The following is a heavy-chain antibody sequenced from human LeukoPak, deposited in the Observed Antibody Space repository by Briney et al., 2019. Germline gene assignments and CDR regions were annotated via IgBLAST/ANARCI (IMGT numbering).Heavy chain of an antibody. V-gene: IGHV1-8*01. Sequence: ASVKVSCKTSGYTFTSYDINWVRQATGQGLEWMGWMNPSSGNTGYAQKFQGRVTMIRNTSISTAYMELSSLRSEDTAVYYCARRTRELGYCSGGSCYHDAFDIWGQGTMVTVSS. CDR3: ARRTRELGYCSGGSCYHDAFDI. CDR2: MNPSSGNT. CDR1: GYTFTSYD. J-gene: IGHJ3*02. D-gene: IGHD2-15*01.